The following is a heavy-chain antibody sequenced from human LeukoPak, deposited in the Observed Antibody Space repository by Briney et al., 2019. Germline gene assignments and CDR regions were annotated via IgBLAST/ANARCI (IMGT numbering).Heavy chain of an antibody. CDR1: GGSFSGYY. J-gene: IGHJ4*02. CDR2: INHSGST. V-gene: IGHV4-34*01. CDR3: AGRMVVVAATCFDY. D-gene: IGHD2-15*01. Sequence: SETLSLTCAVYGGSFSGYYWSWIRQPPGKGLEWIGEINHSGSTNYNPSLKSRVTISVDTSKNQFSLKLSSVTAADTAVYYCAGRMVVVAATCFDYWGQGTLVTVSS.